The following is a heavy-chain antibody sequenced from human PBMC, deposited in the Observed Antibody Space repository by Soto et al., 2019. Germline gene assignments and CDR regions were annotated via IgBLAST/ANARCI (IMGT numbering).Heavy chain of an antibody. D-gene: IGHD2-15*01. Sequence: GGSLRLSCAASGFTFSSYSMNWVRQAPGKGLEWVSSISSSSSYIYYADSVKGRFTISRDNAKNSLYLQMNSLRAEDTAVYYCASLGQGYCSGGSCRTGNWFDPWGQGTLVTVSS. CDR1: GFTFSSYS. CDR3: ASLGQGYCSGGSCRTGNWFDP. V-gene: IGHV3-21*01. CDR2: ISSSSSYI. J-gene: IGHJ5*02.